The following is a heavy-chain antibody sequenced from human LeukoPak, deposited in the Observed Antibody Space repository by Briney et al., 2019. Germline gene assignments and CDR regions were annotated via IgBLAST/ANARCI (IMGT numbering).Heavy chain of an antibody. V-gene: IGHV3-33*01. D-gene: IGHD6-6*01. CDR3: ARVRIAARPDYYYGMDV. Sequence: PGGSLRLSCAASGFTFSSYGMHWVRQAPGKGLERVAVIWYDGSNKYYADSVKGRFTISRDNSKNTLYLQMNSLRAEDTAVYYCARVRIAARPDYYYGMDVWGQGTTVTVSS. CDR2: IWYDGSNK. J-gene: IGHJ6*01. CDR1: GFTFSSYG.